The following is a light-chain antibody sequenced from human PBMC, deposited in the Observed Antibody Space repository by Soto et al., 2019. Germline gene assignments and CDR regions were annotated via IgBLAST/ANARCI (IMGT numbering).Light chain of an antibody. Sequence: GLTQSPCTLSLSPGERSTLSCISSQSFSSSYLAWYQQKPGQAPRLLIYETSSRATGIPDRFSGSGSQTDFTLTISRLEPEDFAVYYCQQYGTSPRTFGQGTNVDIK. CDR2: ETS. V-gene: IGKV3-20*01. CDR1: QSFSSSY. CDR3: QQYGTSPRT. J-gene: IGKJ1*01.